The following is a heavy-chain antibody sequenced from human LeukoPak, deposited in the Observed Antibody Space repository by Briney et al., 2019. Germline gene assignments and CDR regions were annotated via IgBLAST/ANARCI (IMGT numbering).Heavy chain of an antibody. CDR1: GYSFTSYW. CDR3: ALITLVRGIWFDP. V-gene: IGHV5-51*01. Sequence: GESLKISCKGSGYSFTSYWIGWVRQMPGKGLEWMGTIYPGDSDTRYSPSFQGQVTISADKSISTAYLQWSSLKASGTAMYYCALITLVRGIWFDPWGQGTLVTVSS. J-gene: IGHJ5*02. CDR2: IYPGDSDT. D-gene: IGHD3-10*01.